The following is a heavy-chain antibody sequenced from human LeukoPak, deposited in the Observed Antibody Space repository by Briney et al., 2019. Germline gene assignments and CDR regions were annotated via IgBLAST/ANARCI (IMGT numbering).Heavy chain of an antibody. Sequence: SETLSLTCTVSGGSVSSGSYYWSWIRQPPGKGLEWIGYIYYSGSTNYNPSLKSRVTISVDTSKNQFSLKLSSVTAADTAVYYCARGYYDFWSGYSFDYWAREPWSPSPQ. CDR3: ARGYYDFWSGYSFDY. CDR1: GGSVSSGSYY. J-gene: IGHJ4*02. D-gene: IGHD3-3*01. CDR2: IYYSGST. V-gene: IGHV4-61*01.